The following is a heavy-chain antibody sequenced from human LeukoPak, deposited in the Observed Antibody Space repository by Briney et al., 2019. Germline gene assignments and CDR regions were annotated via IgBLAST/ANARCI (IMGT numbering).Heavy chain of an antibody. J-gene: IGHJ4*02. CDR2: VNPNSGDT. V-gene: IGHV1-2*02. CDR1: GYTFTSYG. Sequence: ASVKVSCKASGYTFTSYGISWVRQAPGQGLEWMGWVNPNSGDTNYAQKFQGRVTMTRDTSISTAYMELSRVRSDDTALYYCARFSDSWNYDYWGQGTLVTVSS. D-gene: IGHD1-7*01. CDR3: ARFSDSWNYDY.